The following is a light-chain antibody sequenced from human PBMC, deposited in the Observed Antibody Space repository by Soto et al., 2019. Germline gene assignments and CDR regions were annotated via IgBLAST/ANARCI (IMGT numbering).Light chain of an antibody. V-gene: IGKV1-39*01. CDR2: GAS. CDR1: QSISGY. J-gene: IGKJ4*01. Sequence: THSPSSPSASVGDRVTITCRASQSISGYLNWYQQKPGKAPKVLISGASTLHNGVPSRFSGRGSGTDFTLTISSLQPEDVATYYCQQSLSTLLTFGGGTKVDIK. CDR3: QQSLSTLLT.